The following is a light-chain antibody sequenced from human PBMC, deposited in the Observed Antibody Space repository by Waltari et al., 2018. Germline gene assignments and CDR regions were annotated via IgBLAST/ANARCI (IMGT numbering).Light chain of an antibody. CDR2: ATN. CDR1: IYNLGINP. V-gene: IGLV1-44*01. J-gene: IGLJ2*01. Sequence: LTQSPSLSGTPGQRVTISCSGAIYNLGINPVNLYQQFPGAAPRVVMTATNERPSGIPDRFSGSKSGNSASLTISGLRFEDESDFYCGAWDDKVKAWLFGGGTTVTVL. CDR3: GAWDDKVKAWL.